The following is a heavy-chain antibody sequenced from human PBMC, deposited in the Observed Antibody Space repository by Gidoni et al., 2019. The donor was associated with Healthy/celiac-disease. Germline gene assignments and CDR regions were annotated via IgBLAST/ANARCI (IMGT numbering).Heavy chain of an antibody. J-gene: IGHJ6*04. Sequence: QVQLQESGPGLVKPSETLSLTCTVSGGSISSYYWIWIRQPPGKGLEWIGYIYYSGSTNYNPSLKSRVTISVDTSKNQFSLKLSSVTAADTAVYYCARRGKYYYGMDVWGKGTTVTVSS. V-gene: IGHV4-59*01. CDR2: IYYSGST. CDR3: ARRGKYYYGMDV. D-gene: IGHD3-10*01. CDR1: GGSISSYY.